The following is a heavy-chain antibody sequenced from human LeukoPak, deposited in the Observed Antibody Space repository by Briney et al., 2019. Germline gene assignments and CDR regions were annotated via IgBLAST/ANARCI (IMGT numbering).Heavy chain of an antibody. CDR1: GFTVSSNY. Sequence: PGGSLRLSCAASGFTVSSNYMSWVRQAPGKGLEWVSVIYSGGSTYYADSVKGRFTISRDNSKNTLYLQMNSLRAEDTAVYYCARGPGVYGDVAFDIWGQGTMVTVSS. CDR3: ARGPGVYGDVAFDI. J-gene: IGHJ3*02. CDR2: IYSGGST. V-gene: IGHV3-66*01. D-gene: IGHD4-17*01.